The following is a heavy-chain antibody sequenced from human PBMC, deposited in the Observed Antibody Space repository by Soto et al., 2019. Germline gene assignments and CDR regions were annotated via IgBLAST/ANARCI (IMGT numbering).Heavy chain of an antibody. CDR3: ARDGLGDRYDILTGYTPEIYYYGMDV. J-gene: IGHJ6*02. V-gene: IGHV3-21*01. CDR1: GFTFSSYS. Sequence: PGGSLRLSSSASGFTFSSYSMHWVRQAPGKGLQWRSSISRSISYIYYADSVKGRFTISRDNAKNSLYLQMNSLRAEDTAVYYCARDGLGDRYDILTGYTPEIYYYGMDVWGQGTTVTVSS. D-gene: IGHD3-9*01. CDR2: ISRSISYI.